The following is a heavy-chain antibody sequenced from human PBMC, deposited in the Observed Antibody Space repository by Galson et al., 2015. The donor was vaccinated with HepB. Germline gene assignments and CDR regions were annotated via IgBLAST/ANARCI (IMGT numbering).Heavy chain of an antibody. CDR1: GFTFSSYD. Sequence: SLRLSCAASGFTFSSYDMHWVRQATGKGLEWVSAIGTAGDTYYPGSVKGRFTISRENAKNSLYLQMNSLRAGDTAVYYCARVITMVRGVITVGYFDLWGRGTLVTVSS. J-gene: IGHJ2*01. CDR2: IGTAGDT. CDR3: ARVITMVRGVITVGYFDL. D-gene: IGHD3-10*01. V-gene: IGHV3-13*01.